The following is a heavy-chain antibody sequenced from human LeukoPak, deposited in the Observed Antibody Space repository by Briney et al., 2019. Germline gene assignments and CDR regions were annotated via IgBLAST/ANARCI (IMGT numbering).Heavy chain of an antibody. J-gene: IGHJ6*02. CDR1: GFTFSSYA. V-gene: IGHV3-30-3*01. Sequence: GGSLRLSCAASGFTFSSYAMHWVRQAPGKGLEWVAVISYDGSNKYYADSVKGRFTISRDNSKNTLYLQMNSLRAEDTAVYYCAGDALMRDQVGGGMDVWGQGTTVTVSS. D-gene: IGHD2-2*01. CDR2: ISYDGSNK. CDR3: AGDALMRDQVGGGMDV.